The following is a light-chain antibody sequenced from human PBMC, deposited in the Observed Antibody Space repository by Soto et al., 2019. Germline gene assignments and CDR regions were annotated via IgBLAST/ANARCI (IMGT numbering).Light chain of an antibody. V-gene: IGLV2-14*01. CDR1: SSDVGGYNY. J-gene: IGLJ1*01. CDR3: SSYTSSSTPNYV. CDR2: DVS. Sequence: QSVLTQPAPVSGSPGQSITISCTGTSSDVGGYNYVSWYQQHPGKAPKLMIYDVSNRPSGVSNRFSGSKSGNTASLTISGLQAEDDADYYCSSYTSSSTPNYVFGPVTKVTVL.